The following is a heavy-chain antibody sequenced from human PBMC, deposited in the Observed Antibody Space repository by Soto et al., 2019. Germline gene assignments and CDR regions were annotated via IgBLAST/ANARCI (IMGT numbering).Heavy chain of an antibody. V-gene: IGHV1-69*13. CDR3: AGVPAGSYYYYYYGMDV. Sequence: ASVKVSCKASGGTFSSYAISWVRQAPGQGLEWMGGIIPIFGTANYAQKFQGRVTITADESTSTAYMELSSLRSEDTAVYYCAGVPAGSYYYYYYGMDVWGQGTTVTVSS. D-gene: IGHD2-2*01. J-gene: IGHJ6*02. CDR2: IIPIFGTA. CDR1: GGTFSSYA.